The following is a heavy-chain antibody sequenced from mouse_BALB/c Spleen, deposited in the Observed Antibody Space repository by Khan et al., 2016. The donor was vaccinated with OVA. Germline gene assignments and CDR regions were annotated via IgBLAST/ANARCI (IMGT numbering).Heavy chain of an antibody. CDR3: ARQPYYHYNVMDY. V-gene: IGHV2-6-1*01. CDR2: IWSDGST. J-gene: IGHJ4*01. CDR1: GFSLTNYG. Sequence: VKLVESGPGLVAPSQSLSITCTISGFSLTNYGVHWVRQPPGKGLEWLVVIWSDGSTTYNSALKSRLTITKDKSQSQVFLKMTSLQTDDTAIYFCARQPYYHYNVMDYWGQGISVTVSA. D-gene: IGHD2-10*01.